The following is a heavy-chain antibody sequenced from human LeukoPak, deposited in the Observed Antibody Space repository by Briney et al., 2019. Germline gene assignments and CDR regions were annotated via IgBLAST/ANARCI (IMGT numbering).Heavy chain of an antibody. J-gene: IGHJ4*02. CDR1: GFTFSSYA. V-gene: IGHV3-23*01. CDR3: AFPATLDY. D-gene: IGHD2-15*01. Sequence: PGGSLRLSCAASGFTFSSYAMSWVRQAPGKGLEWVLTISGDGGVTYYADSVKGRFTISRDNSKNTLYLQMNSLRAEDTAVYYCAFPATLDYWGQGTLVTVSS. CDR2: ISGDGGVT.